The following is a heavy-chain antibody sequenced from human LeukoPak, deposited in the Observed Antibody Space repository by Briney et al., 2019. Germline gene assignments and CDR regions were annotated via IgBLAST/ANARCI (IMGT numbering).Heavy chain of an antibody. CDR1: RGSISGSIRSYY. CDR2: ISSSGSV. Sequence: SQTLSLTCTVSRGSISGSIRSYYWSWLRQPPGKGLEWIGYISSSGSVNDNPSLRSRVTISVDTSKNQFFLNLSSVSAADTAVYYCARIPLGYSGAYYFDYWGQGTLVTVSP. D-gene: IGHD5-12*01. J-gene: IGHJ4*02. V-gene: IGHV4-61*09. CDR3: ARIPLGYSGAYYFDY.